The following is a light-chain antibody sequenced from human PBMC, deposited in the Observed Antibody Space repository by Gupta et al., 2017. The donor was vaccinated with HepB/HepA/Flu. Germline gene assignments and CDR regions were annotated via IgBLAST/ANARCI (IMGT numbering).Light chain of an antibody. Sequence: EIVLTQSPATLSLSPGERATLSCRASQSVSIYLAWYQQKPGQTPRLLIYDTSNRATGIPARFSGRGSGTDFTLTISSLEPEDFAVYYCQQRSNWPLTCGGGSKVEIK. J-gene: IGKJ4*01. CDR1: QSVSIY. CDR3: QQRSNWPLT. CDR2: DTS. V-gene: IGKV3-11*01.